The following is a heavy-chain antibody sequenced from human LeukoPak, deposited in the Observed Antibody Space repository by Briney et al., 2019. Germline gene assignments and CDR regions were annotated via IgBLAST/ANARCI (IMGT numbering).Heavy chain of an antibody. Sequence: PSEPLSLTCTVSGGSISSGYYYWSWIRQPAGKGLEWIGRMYTSGSTEYNPSLNSRVTISVDTSKNQFSLKLSSVTAADTAVYYCTRSRERYCTSGSCYIDLQARWGQGTQVTVSS. CDR3: TRSRERYCTSGSCYIDLQAR. D-gene: IGHD2-2*02. CDR2: MYTSGST. V-gene: IGHV4-61*02. CDR1: GGSISSGYYY. J-gene: IGHJ4*02.